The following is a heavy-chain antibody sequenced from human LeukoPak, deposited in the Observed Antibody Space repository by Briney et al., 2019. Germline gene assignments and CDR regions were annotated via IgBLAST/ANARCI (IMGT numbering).Heavy chain of an antibody. Sequence: ASVKLSCKVSGYTLTELSMHWVRQAPGKGLEWIGCFNTKSSKTNYAQNVQGRVTITEDKAKNTAYLEMTSLRAEDTAVYYCATDLATVITVTNYWGQGTLVTVSS. D-gene: IGHD4-23*01. CDR2: FNTKSSKT. V-gene: IGHV1-24*01. J-gene: IGHJ4*02. CDR3: ATDLATVITVTNY. CDR1: GYTLTELS.